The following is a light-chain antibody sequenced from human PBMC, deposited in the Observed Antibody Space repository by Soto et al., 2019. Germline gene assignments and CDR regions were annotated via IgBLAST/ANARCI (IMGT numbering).Light chain of an antibody. CDR1: QSVVNN. CDR2: GTS. V-gene: IGKV3-15*01. J-gene: IGKJ1*01. Sequence: MGLTQSPVTLSLSPGERATLCCRASQSVVNNLAWYQQKPGQAPRLLIYGTSTRATGIPARFSGSGSGTEFTLTISSLQSEDFAVYYCQQYNNWWTFGQGTKVDIK. CDR3: QQYNNWWT.